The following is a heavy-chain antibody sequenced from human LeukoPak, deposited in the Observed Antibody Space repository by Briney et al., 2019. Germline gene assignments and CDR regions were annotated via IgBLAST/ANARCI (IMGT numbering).Heavy chain of an antibody. V-gene: IGHV1-58*01. CDR2: IVVGSGNT. CDR1: GFTFTSSA. D-gene: IGHD3-22*01. CDR3: AANPSYYYDSSGYRLGDY. J-gene: IGHJ4*02. Sequence: SVKVSCKASGFTFTSSAVQWVRQARGQRLEWIGWIVVGSGNTNYAQKFQERVTITRDMSTSTAYMELSSLRSEDTAVYYCAANPSYYYDSSGYRLGDYWGQGTLVTVSS.